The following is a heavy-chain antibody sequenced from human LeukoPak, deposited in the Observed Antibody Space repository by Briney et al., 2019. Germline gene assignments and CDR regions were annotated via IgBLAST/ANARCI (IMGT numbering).Heavy chain of an antibody. D-gene: IGHD4-17*01. J-gene: IGHJ6*03. V-gene: IGHV1-69*06. CDR2: IIPIFGTA. CDR1: GGTFSSYG. CDR3: AREKVTTQRGSYMDV. Sequence: GASAKVSCKASGGTFSSYGISWVRQAPGQGLEWMGRIIPIFGTANYAQKFQGRVTITADKSTSTAYMELSSLRSEDTAVYYCAREKVTTQRGSYMDVWGKGTTVTVSS.